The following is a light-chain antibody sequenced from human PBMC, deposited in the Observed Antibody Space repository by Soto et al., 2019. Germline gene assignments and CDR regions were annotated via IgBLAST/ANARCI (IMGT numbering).Light chain of an antibody. V-gene: IGKV1-5*03. Sequence: DIQMTQSPSTLSGSVGDRVTITCRASQTISSWLAWYQQKPGKAPKLLIYKASTLKSGVPSRFSGSGSGTEFTLTISSLQPDDFATYYCQQYNIYPWTFGQGTKGDIK. CDR2: KAS. CDR1: QTISSW. J-gene: IGKJ1*01. CDR3: QQYNIYPWT.